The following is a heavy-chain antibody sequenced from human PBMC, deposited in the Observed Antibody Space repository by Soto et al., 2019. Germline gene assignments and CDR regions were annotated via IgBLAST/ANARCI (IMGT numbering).Heavy chain of an antibody. V-gene: IGHV3-48*02. CDR2: ISSSSSTI. CDR3: ARDRRKYGSGSYLSHY. D-gene: IGHD3-10*01. Sequence: GGSLRLSCAASGFTFSSYSMNWVRQAPGKGLEWVSYISSSSSTIYYADSVKGRFTISRDNAKNSLYLQMNSLRDEDTAVYYCARDRRKYGSGSYLSHYWGQGTLVTVSS. CDR1: GFTFSSYS. J-gene: IGHJ4*02.